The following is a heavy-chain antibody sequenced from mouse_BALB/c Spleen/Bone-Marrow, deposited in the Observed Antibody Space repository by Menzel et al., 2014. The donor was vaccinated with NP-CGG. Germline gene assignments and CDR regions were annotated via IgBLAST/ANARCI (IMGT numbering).Heavy chain of an antibody. J-gene: IGHJ4*01. CDR2: IRLKSNNYAT. V-gene: IGHV6-6*02. CDR3: TRRGREYALDY. CDR1: GFTYSNFW. Sequence: EENLMESGGGLAQPGQSMKHSCVALGFTYSNFWMNWFRQSPEKGLEWVAEIRLKSNNYATHYAESVIGRFTISRDDSKRGVYVQRNNIRAEDTGIYYCTRRGREYALDYWGQGTSVTVSS.